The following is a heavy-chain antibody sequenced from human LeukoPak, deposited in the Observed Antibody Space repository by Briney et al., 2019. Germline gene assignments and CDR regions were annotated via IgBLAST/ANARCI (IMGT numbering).Heavy chain of an antibody. V-gene: IGHV3-23*01. CDR2: ISGSGGST. J-gene: IGHJ5*02. Sequence: GGSLRLSCAASGFTFSSYAMSWVRQAPGKGLEWVSAISGSGGSTYYADSVKGRFTISRDNSKNTLYLQMNSLRAEDTAVYYCAKVARRGYSYGFPFDPWGQGTLVTVSS. CDR1: GFTFSSYA. CDR3: AKVARRGYSYGFPFDP. D-gene: IGHD5-18*01.